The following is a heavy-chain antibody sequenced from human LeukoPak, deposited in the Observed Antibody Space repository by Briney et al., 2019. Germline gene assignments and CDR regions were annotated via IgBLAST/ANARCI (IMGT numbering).Heavy chain of an antibody. CDR2: ISGSGGST. Sequence: GGSLRLSCAASGFTFSSYAMSWVRQAPGKGLEWVSAISGSGGSTYYADSVKGRFTISRDNSKNTLYLQMNSLRAGDTAVYYCAKYSTGDYLTNFDYWGQGTLVTVSS. D-gene: IGHD4-17*01. CDR3: AKYSTGDYLTNFDY. V-gene: IGHV3-23*01. CDR1: GFTFSSYA. J-gene: IGHJ4*02.